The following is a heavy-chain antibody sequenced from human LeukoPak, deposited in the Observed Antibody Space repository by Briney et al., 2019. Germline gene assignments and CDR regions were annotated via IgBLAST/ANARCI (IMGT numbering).Heavy chain of an antibody. V-gene: IGHV3-30*02. CDR3: ARRSSSGWYPDYYYYYMDV. D-gene: IGHD6-19*01. J-gene: IGHJ6*03. Sequence: PGGSLRLSCAASEFTFSNYGMHWARQAPGKGLEWVAFIRYDGTNKYYADSVKGRFTISRDNSKNTLYLKMNSLRGEDTAVYYCARRSSSGWYPDYYYYYMDVWGKGTTVTISS. CDR2: IRYDGTNK. CDR1: EFTFSNYG.